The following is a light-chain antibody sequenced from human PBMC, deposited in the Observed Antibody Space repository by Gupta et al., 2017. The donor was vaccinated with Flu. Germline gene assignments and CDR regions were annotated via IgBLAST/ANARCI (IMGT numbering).Light chain of an antibody. CDR2: TAS. CDR1: QNIDNY. J-gene: IGKJ1*01. CDR3: QQSYSTPRT. V-gene: IGKV1-39*01. Sequence: PSSLSASVGDRVTITCRASQNIDNYLNWYQQIPGKAPNLLIYTASTLQSGVPSRFGGSGSGTDFTLTISSLQPEDFATYYCQQSYSTPRTFGQGTKVEMK.